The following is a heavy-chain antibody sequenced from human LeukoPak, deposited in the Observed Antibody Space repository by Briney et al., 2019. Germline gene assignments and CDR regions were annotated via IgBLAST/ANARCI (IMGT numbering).Heavy chain of an antibody. D-gene: IGHD5-24*01. CDR1: GYTFTASY. Sequence: ASVKVSCKASGYTFTASYMHWVRLAPGQGLEWMGWINPNSGGTNYAQKFQGRVTMTRDPSISTAYMDLSSLRPDDTAVYYCTRGRDGYNWAFDYWGRGTLVTVSS. J-gene: IGHJ4*02. CDR2: INPNSGGT. CDR3: TRGRDGYNWAFDY. V-gene: IGHV1-2*02.